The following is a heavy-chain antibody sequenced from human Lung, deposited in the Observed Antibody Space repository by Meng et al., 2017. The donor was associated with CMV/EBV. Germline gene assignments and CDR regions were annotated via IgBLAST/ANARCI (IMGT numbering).Heavy chain of an antibody. J-gene: IGHJ4*02. CDR1: GFTFSDRG. D-gene: IGHD4/OR15-4a*01. CDR3: ATDFRGCSEYLDD. CDR2: RRYDGNKA. Sequence: GESLMISCAAPGFTFSDRGMHWVRQAPGKGLGWVAFRRYDGNKAYYVDSVKGRFTISRDNAKNTVSLQMNSLRPEDTAFYYCATDFRGCSEYLDDWGQGTLVTVSS. V-gene: IGHV3-30*02.